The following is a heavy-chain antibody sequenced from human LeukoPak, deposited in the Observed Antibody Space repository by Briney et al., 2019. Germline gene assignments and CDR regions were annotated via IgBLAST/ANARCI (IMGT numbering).Heavy chain of an antibody. Sequence: PSETLSLTCTVSGGSIRSYYWSWIRQPPGKGLEWIGYIFYAGSTTYNPSLKSRVTISIDTSKNEVSLKLNSVTAADTAVYYCASYSSRGYNDAFDNWGQGTMVTVSS. CDR3: ASYSSRGYNDAFDN. CDR1: GGSIRSYY. D-gene: IGHD6-13*01. V-gene: IGHV4-59*08. J-gene: IGHJ3*02. CDR2: IFYAGST.